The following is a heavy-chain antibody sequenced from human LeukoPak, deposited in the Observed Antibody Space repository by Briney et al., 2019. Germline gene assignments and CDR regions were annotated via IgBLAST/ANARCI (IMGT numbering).Heavy chain of an antibody. J-gene: IGHJ4*02. V-gene: IGHV3-30*02. CDR2: IRYDGSDK. D-gene: IGHD6-19*01. CDR3: AKIGAVAGHFDY. Sequence: GGSLRLSCVASGFTFSRYGMHWVRQAPGKGLEWVAFIRYDGSDKFCADSVKGRFTISRDNSKNTLYLQMNSLRAEDTAVYYCAKIGAVAGHFDYWGQGTLVTVSS. CDR1: GFTFSRYG.